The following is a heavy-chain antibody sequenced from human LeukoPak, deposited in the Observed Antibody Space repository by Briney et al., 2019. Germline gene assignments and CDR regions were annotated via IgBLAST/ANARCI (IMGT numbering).Heavy chain of an antibody. Sequence: GGSLRLSCAASGFTFSSYAMHWVRQAPGKGLEWVAVISYDGSNKYYADSVKGRFTISRDKSKNTLYLQMNSLRAEDTAVYYCARDNDSSGWYRYYYYGMDVWGQGTTVTVSS. D-gene: IGHD6-19*01. CDR3: ARDNDSSGWYRYYYYGMDV. CDR2: ISYDGSNK. CDR1: GFTFSSYA. J-gene: IGHJ6*02. V-gene: IGHV3-30*04.